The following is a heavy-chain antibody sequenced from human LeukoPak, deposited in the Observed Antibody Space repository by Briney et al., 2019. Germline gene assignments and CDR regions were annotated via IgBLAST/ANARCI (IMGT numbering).Heavy chain of an antibody. CDR1: GYTFTSYG. J-gene: IGHJ6*03. CDR3: ARVDGLRFLEWSAARYYYMDV. V-gene: IGHV1-18*01. Sequence: ASVKVSCKASGYTFTSYGISWVRQAPGQGLEWMGWISAYNGNTNYAQKLQGRVTMTTDTSTSTAYMELRSLRSDDTAVYYCARVDGLRFLEWSAARYYYMDVWGKGTTVTVSS. CDR2: ISAYNGNT. D-gene: IGHD3-3*01.